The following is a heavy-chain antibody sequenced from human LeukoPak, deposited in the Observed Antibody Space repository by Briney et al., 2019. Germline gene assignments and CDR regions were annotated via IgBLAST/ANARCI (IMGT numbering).Heavy chain of an antibody. J-gene: IGHJ3*02. CDR2: ISTSGNT. CDR1: GFTFSSYA. V-gene: IGHV3-23*01. CDR3: AKPYGGNLADGFDI. D-gene: IGHD4-23*01. Sequence: GGSLRLSCAASGFTFSSYAMSWVRQAPGRGLEWVSGISTSGNTYHADSVKGRFTISRDNSKNTLSLQMSSLRAEDTAIYYCAKPYGGNLADGFDIWGQGTMVTVSS.